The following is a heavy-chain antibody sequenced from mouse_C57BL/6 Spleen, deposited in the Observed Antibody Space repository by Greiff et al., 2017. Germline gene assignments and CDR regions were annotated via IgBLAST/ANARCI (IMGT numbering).Heavy chain of an antibody. Sequence: QVQLQQSGAELVKPGASVKISCKASGYAFSSYWMNWVKQRPGKGLEWIGQIYPGDGDTNYNGKFKGKATLTADKSSSTAYMQLSSLTSEDAAVYFCARTGPDWYFDVWGTGTTVTVSS. J-gene: IGHJ1*03. CDR1: GYAFSSYW. D-gene: IGHD4-1*01. CDR2: IYPGDGDT. V-gene: IGHV1-80*01. CDR3: ARTGPDWYFDV.